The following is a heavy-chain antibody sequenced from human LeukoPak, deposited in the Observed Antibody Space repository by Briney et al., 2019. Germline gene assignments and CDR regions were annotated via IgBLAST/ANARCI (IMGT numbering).Heavy chain of an antibody. CDR1: GGSFSGYY. Sequence: KSSETLSLTCAVYGGSFSGYYWSWIRQPAGKGLEWIGEINHSGSTNYNPSLKSRVTISVDTSKNQFSLKLSSVTAADTAVYYCAIGDYQGAFDIWGQGTMVTVSS. CDR2: INHSGST. CDR3: AIGDYQGAFDI. D-gene: IGHD4-17*01. V-gene: IGHV4-34*01. J-gene: IGHJ3*02.